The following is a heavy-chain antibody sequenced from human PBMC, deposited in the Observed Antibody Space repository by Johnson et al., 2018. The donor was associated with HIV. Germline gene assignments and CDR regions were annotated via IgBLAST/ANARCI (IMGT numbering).Heavy chain of an antibody. CDR1: GFTFSSYG. CDR2: IWYDGSNK. V-gene: IGHV3-33*01. J-gene: IGHJ3*02. Sequence: QVQLVESGGGLVQPGRSLRLSCAASGFTFSSYGMHWVRQAPGKGLEWVAVIWYDGSNKYYVDSVKGRFTISRDNAKNSLYLQMNSLRAEDTAVYYCARDSAVTITFDIWCQGTMVTVSS. D-gene: IGHD4-17*01. CDR3: ARDSAVTITFDI.